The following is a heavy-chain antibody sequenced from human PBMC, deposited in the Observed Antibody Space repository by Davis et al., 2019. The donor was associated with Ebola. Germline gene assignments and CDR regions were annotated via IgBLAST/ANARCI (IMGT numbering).Heavy chain of an antibody. CDR3: ARELFDFWSGYIYYYYGMDV. CDR1: GFNFRSYG. Sequence: PGGSLRLSCAASGFNFRSYGMHWVRQAPDKGLEWVAVIWYDGSRKYYGDSVKGRFTISRDNSNNLLYLQMNSLRAEDTAVYYCARELFDFWSGYIYYYYGMDVWGQGTLVTVSS. V-gene: IGHV3-33*01. J-gene: IGHJ6*02. CDR2: IWYDGSRK. D-gene: IGHD3-3*01.